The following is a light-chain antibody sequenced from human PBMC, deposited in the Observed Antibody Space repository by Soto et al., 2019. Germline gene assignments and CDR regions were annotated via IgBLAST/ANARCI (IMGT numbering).Light chain of an antibody. CDR1: QSIRRHY. J-gene: IGKJ1*01. V-gene: IGKV3-20*01. CDR3: QQYGSSLT. Sequence: EIVLTQSPGTLSLSPGERATLSCRASQSIRRHYLARYQQKPGQAPRLLISGAHNRAPGIPDRSSGSECGTDFTLLISKLEPEDFAVYYRQQYGSSLTFGQGTKVEIK. CDR2: GAH.